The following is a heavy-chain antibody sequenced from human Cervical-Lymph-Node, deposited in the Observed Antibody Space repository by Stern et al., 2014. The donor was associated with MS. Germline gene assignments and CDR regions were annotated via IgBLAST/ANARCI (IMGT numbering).Heavy chain of an antibody. CDR1: GYSFTAYY. CDR2: IDPNSGGT. Sequence: VQLVESGAEVKKPGASVKVSCKASGYSFTAYYMHWVRQAPGQGLEWMGWIDPNSGGTKSAQNVQGRVTMTRDTSFSTFYMELSGLTSDDTAVFYCARERHSMDVWGQGTTVTVSS. CDR3: ARERHSMDV. J-gene: IGHJ6*02. V-gene: IGHV1-2*02.